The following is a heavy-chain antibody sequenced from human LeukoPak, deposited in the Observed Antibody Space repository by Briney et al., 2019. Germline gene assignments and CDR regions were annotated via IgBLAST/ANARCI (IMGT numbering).Heavy chain of an antibody. CDR1: GYTFTGYY. CDR3: ARVPGYKAYYYYYMDV. D-gene: IGHD5-24*01. Sequence: ASVKVSCKASGYTFTGYYMHWVRQAPGQGLEWMGWINPNSGGTNYAQKFQGRVTMTRDTSVSTAHMELSRLRSDDTAVYYCARVPGYKAYYYYYMDVWGKGTTVTISS. J-gene: IGHJ6*03. CDR2: INPNSGGT. V-gene: IGHV1-2*02.